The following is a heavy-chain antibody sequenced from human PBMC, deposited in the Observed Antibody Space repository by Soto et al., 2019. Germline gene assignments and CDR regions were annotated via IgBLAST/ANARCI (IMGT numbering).Heavy chain of an antibody. V-gene: IGHV4-31*03. CDR1: GGSISSGGYY. D-gene: IGHD5-12*01. CDR3: ARAGLGYLDY. CDR2: IYYSGST. J-gene: IGHJ4*02. Sequence: SETLSLTCTVSGGSISSGGYYWSWIRQHPGKGLEWIGYIYYSGSTYYNPSLKSRVTISVDTSKNQFSLKLSSVTAADTAVYYCARAGLGYLDYWGQGTLVTVSS.